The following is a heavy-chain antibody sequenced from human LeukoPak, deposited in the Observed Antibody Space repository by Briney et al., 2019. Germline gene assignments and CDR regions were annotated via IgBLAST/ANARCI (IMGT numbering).Heavy chain of an antibody. CDR2: INHSGST. CDR3: ARDGITIFGVGP. Sequence: SETLSLTCAAYGGSFSGYYWSWIRQPPGKGLEWIGEINHSGSTNYNPSLKSRVTISVDTSKNQFSLKLSSVTAADTAVYYCARDGITIFGVGPWGQGTLVTVSS. D-gene: IGHD3-3*01. J-gene: IGHJ5*02. V-gene: IGHV4-34*01. CDR1: GGSFSGYY.